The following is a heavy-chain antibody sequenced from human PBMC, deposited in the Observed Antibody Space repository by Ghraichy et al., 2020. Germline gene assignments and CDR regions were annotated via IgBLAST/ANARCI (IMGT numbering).Heavy chain of an antibody. J-gene: IGHJ3*02. CDR2: IYYSGST. V-gene: IGHV4-59*01. CDR1: GGSISSYY. Sequence: SETLSLTCTVSGGSISSYYWSWIRQPPGKGLEWIGYIYYSGSTNYNPSLKSRVTISVDTSKNQFSLKLSSVTAADTAVYYCARDQLRYYDFWSGYPSPGAFDIGGQGTMVTVSS. CDR3: ARDQLRYYDFWSGYPSPGAFDI. D-gene: IGHD3-3*01.